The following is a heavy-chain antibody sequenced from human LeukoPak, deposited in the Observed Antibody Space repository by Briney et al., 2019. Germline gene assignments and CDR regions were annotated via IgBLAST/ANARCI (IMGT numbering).Heavy chain of an antibody. CDR1: GFTFDDYA. D-gene: IGHD3-10*01. Sequence: GGSLRLSSAASGFTFDDYAMHWVRQAPGKGLEWVALISWEGHTTYYADSVRGRFTISRDNSKNSLYLQMNSLRTEDTAFYYCTRDTDYGSATNYFDSWGQGTLVSVSS. J-gene: IGHJ4*02. CDR3: TRDTDYGSATNYFDS. V-gene: IGHV3-43*01. CDR2: ISWEGHTT.